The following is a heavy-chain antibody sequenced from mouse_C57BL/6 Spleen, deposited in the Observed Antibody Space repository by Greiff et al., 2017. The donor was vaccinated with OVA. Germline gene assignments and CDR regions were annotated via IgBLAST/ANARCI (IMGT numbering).Heavy chain of an antibody. V-gene: IGHV1-53*01. CDR2: INPSNGGT. J-gene: IGHJ1*03. CDR1: GYTFTSYW. Sequence: QVQLQQPGTELVKPGASVKLSCKASGYTFTSYWMHWVKQRPGQGLEWIGNINPSNGGTNYNEKFKSKATLTVDKSSSTAYMQLSSLTSEYSAVYYCARSPYYSIHWYFDVWGTGTTVTVSS. CDR3: ARSPYYSIHWYFDV. D-gene: IGHD2-5*01.